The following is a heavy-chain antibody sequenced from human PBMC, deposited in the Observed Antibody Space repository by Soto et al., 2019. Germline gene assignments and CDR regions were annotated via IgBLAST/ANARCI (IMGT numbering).Heavy chain of an antibody. V-gene: IGHV1-69*01. CDR1: GGTFSSYA. D-gene: IGHD5-12*01. CDR2: IIPIFGTA. J-gene: IGHJ6*02. CDR3: ARDKADIVATIYYYYSMDV. Sequence: QVQLVQSGAEVKKPGSSVKVSCKASGGTFSSYAISWVRQAPGQGLEWMGGIIPIFGTANYAQKFQGRVTITADESTSTAYMELSRLRSEDTAVYYCARDKADIVATIYYYYSMDVWGQGTTVTVSS.